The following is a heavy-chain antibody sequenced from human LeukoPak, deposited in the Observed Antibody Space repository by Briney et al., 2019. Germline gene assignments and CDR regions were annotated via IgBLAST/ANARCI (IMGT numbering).Heavy chain of an antibody. Sequence: ASVKVSCKASGYSLTGYYIHWVRQAPGQGLECMGRINPNSGGTNYAQKFQGRVTMTRDTSISTAYMELSRLRSDDTAVYYCARDVVGFGESPRLYYYYYGMDVWGQGTTVTVSS. D-gene: IGHD3-10*01. CDR3: ARDVVGFGESPRLYYYYYGMDV. J-gene: IGHJ6*02. V-gene: IGHV1-2*06. CDR2: INPNSGGT. CDR1: GYSLTGYY.